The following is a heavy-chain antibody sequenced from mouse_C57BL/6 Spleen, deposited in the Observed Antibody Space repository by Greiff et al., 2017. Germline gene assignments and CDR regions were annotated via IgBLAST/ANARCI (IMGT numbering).Heavy chain of an antibody. CDR2: INPSTGGT. V-gene: IGHV1-42*01. CDR1: GYSFTGYY. CDR3: ARWEYGSSYGFAY. Sequence: EVQLQQSGAELVKPGASVKISCKASGYSFTGYYMHWVKQSPEKSLEWIGEINPSTGGTNYNHKFKGKATLTVDKSSSTAYMQLKSLTSEDSAVYYCARWEYGSSYGFAYWGQGTTLTVAS. D-gene: IGHD1-1*01. J-gene: IGHJ2*01.